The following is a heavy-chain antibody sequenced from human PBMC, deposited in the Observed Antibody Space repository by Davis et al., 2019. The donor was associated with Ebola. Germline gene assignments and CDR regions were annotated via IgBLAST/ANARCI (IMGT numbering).Heavy chain of an antibody. V-gene: IGHV4-59*04. CDR1: GGSISNYY. J-gene: IGHJ4*02. Sequence: SETLSLTCSVSGGSISNYYWSWIRQSPGKGLEWIAFISNGGRTIYNPSLRGRVTISIDTSKNQFSLKLSSVTAADTAVYYCATPIKGDWGQGTLVTVSS. D-gene: IGHD2-21*01. CDR2: ISNGGRT. CDR3: ATPIKGD.